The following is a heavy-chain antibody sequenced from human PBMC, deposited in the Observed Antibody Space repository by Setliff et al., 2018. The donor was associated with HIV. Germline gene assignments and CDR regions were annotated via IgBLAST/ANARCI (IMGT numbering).Heavy chain of an antibody. D-gene: IGHD1-26*01. Sequence: GGSLRLSCAASVFTFNNYGMNWVRQAPGKGLEWVAFIRYDGSQKYYVDSVKGRFTISRDNSKNTLYLRMNSLRAEDTAVYYCARDRYSGSSTDYWGQGTLVTVSS. CDR2: IRYDGSQK. CDR1: VFTFNNYG. V-gene: IGHV3-30*02. J-gene: IGHJ4*02. CDR3: ARDRYSGSSTDY.